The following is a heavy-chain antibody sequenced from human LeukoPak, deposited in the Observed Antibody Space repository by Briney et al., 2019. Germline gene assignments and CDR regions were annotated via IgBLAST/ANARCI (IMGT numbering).Heavy chain of an antibody. D-gene: IGHD2-2*01. V-gene: IGHV4-34*01. CDR1: GGSFSGYY. CDR3: ARYLGYCSSTSCYLNYYGMDV. J-gene: IGHJ6*02. CDR2: INQSGST. Sequence: SETLSLTCAVYGGSFSGYYWSWIRQPPGKGLEWIGEINQSGSTNYNPSLKSRVTISVDTSKNQFSLKLSSVTAADTAVYYCARYLGYCSSTSCYLNYYGMDVWGQGTTVTVSS.